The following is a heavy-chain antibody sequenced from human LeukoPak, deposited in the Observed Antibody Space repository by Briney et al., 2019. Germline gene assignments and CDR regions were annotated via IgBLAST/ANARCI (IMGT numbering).Heavy chain of an antibody. J-gene: IGHJ4*02. CDR1: GGSISSSSYY. V-gene: IGHV4-39*07. CDR3: ARDRSHYYGSGSHDY. D-gene: IGHD3-10*01. CDR2: IYYSGST. Sequence: SETLSLTCTVSGGSISSSSYYWGWIRQPPGKGLEWIGSIYYSGSTYYNPSLKSRVTISVDTSKNQFSLKLSSVTAADTAVYYCARDRSHYYGSGSHDYWGQGTLVTVSS.